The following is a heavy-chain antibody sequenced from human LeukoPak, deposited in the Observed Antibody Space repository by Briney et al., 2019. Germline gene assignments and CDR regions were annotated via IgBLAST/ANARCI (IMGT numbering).Heavy chain of an antibody. J-gene: IGHJ4*02. V-gene: IGHV3-30*02. Sequence: GGSLRLSCVGSGFTFSSYSMNWVRQAPGKGLEWVAFIRYDGSNKYYADSVKGRFTISRDNSKNTLYLQMNSLRAEDTAVYYCARDFSDVRGNIFDSWGQGTLVTVSS. CDR1: GFTFSSYS. D-gene: IGHD3-10*02. CDR3: ARDFSDVRGNIFDS. CDR2: IRYDGSNK.